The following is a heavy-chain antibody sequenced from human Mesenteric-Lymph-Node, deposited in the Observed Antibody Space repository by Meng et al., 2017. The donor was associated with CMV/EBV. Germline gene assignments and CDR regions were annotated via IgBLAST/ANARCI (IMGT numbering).Heavy chain of an antibody. D-gene: IGHD1-1*01. J-gene: IGHJ6*02. V-gene: IGHV4-31*03. CDR3: ARDTNSHYYGVDV. CDR2: IYYSGST. Sequence: SETLSLTCTVSGGSISSGGYYWSWIRQHPGKGLEWIGYIYYSGSTYYNPSLKSRVTISVDTSKNQFSLKLSSVTAADTAVYYCARDTNSHYYGVDVWGQGTTVTVSS. CDR1: GGSISSGGYY.